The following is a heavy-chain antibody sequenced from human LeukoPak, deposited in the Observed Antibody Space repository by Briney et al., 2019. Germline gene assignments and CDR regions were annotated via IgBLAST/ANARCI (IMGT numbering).Heavy chain of an antibody. CDR2: IYYSGST. D-gene: IGHD6-6*01. CDR3: ARVAVVAARRGSVDY. V-gene: IGHV4-30-4*08. Sequence: SETLSLTCIVSGGSISSGDYYWNWIRQPPGKGLEWIGYIYYSGSTYYNPSLKSRLTISVDTSKNQFSLRLSSVTAADTAVYYCARVAVVAARRGSVDYWGQGTLVTVSS. CDR1: GGSISSGDYY. J-gene: IGHJ4*02.